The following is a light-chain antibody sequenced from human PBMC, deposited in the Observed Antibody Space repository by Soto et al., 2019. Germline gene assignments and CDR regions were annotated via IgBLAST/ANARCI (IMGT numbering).Light chain of an antibody. Sequence: HSVLTQPASVSGSPGQSITISCSGTSIDVGGTNHVSWYLQHPGEAPKLIMYDVSNRPSGVSDRFFGSKADNTATLTVSGLQAEDEADYYCCSYTSFSTYVFGTGTKVTVL. CDR2: DVS. V-gene: IGLV2-14*03. J-gene: IGLJ1*01. CDR1: SIDVGGTNH. CDR3: CSYTSFSTYV.